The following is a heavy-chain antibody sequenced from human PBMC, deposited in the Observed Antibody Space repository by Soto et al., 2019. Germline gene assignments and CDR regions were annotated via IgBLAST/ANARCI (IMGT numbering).Heavy chain of an antibody. J-gene: IGHJ6*02. CDR2: INHSGST. V-gene: IGHV4-34*01. CDR3: ARVRGCSGGSCYSGYYYGMDV. Sequence: PSETLSLTCTVSGGSFSGYYWSWIRQPPGKGLEWIGEINHSGSTNYNPSLKSRVTISVDTSKNQFSLKLSSVTAADTAVYYCARVRGCSGGSCYSGYYYGMDVWGQGTTVTV. CDR1: GGSFSGYY. D-gene: IGHD2-15*01.